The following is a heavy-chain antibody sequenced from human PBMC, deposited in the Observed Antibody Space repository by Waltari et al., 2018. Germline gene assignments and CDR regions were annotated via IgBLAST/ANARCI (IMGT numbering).Heavy chain of an antibody. J-gene: IGHJ4*02. V-gene: IGHV1-8*01. CDR3: ARGAPLLWFGELSLPYY. Sequence: QVQLVQSGAEVKKPGASVKVSCKASGYTFTSYDINWVRQATGQGLEWMGWMNPNRGNTGYAQKFQGRVTMTRNTSISTAYMELSSLRSEDTAVYYCARGAPLLWFGELSLPYYWGQGTLVTVSS. CDR2: MNPNRGNT. CDR1: GYTFTSYD. D-gene: IGHD3-10*01.